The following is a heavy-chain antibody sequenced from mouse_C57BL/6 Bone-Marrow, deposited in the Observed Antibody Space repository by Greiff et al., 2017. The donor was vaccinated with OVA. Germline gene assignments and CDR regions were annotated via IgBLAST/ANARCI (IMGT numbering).Heavy chain of an antibody. V-gene: IGHV11-2*01. CDR2: INSDGSAI. D-gene: IGHD1-1*02. CDR1: GFTFSGFW. CDR3: MRYGSCGYFDV. J-gene: IGHJ1*03. Sequence: EVQRVETGGGLVQPGGSRGLSCEGSGFTFSGFWMSWVRQTPGQTLEWIGDINSDGSAINYAPSIKDRFTIFRDNDKSTLYLQMSNVRSEDTATYVSMRYGSCGYFDVWGTGTTVTVSS.